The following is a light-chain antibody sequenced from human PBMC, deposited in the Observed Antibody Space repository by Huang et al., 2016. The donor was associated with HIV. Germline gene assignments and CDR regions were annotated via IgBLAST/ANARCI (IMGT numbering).Light chain of an antibody. J-gene: IGKJ4*01. CDR2: GAS. V-gene: IGKV3-20*01. Sequence: IMLVQSPGTLSLSPGERATLSCGASQSVTNNYVAWYQQKPGQAPRLLLHGASIRAIGIADRFSGGGSGTIFTLTISALAPEDFAVYFCQQYGTLPLTFAGGTKVEIK. CDR1: QSVTNNY. CDR3: QQYGTLPLT.